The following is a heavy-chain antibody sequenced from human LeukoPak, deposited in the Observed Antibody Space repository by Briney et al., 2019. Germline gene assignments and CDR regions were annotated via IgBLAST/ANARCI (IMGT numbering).Heavy chain of an antibody. CDR3: AKDIDWGRFDV. J-gene: IGHJ2*01. Sequence: AGGSLSLSCAASGFTFSSHGMDWVRQAPGMGLEWVSGVSPSGDITYYADSVKGRFAISRDNSRNTVYFQLNSLRADDTAVYYCAKDIDWGRFDVWGRGTLVTVSS. V-gene: IGHV3-23*01. CDR1: GFTFSSHG. CDR2: VSPSGDIT. D-gene: IGHD7-27*01.